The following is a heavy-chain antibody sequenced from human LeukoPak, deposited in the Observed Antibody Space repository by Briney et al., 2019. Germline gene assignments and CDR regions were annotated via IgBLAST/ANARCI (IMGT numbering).Heavy chain of an antibody. CDR2: IYYNGTT. J-gene: IGHJ6*02. V-gene: IGHV4-30-4*01. Sequence: SETLSLTCTVSGGSISSGDYFWSWIRQPPGKGLEWNGFIYYNGTTYCHPSLKSRITISLDTSKTHFSLKLRSVTAADTAVYYCATGPYGMDVWGQGTTVTVSS. CDR3: ATGPYGMDV. CDR1: GGSISSGDYF. D-gene: IGHD1-1*01.